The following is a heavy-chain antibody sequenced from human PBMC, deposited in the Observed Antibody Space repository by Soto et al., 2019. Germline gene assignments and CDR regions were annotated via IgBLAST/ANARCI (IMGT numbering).Heavy chain of an antibody. D-gene: IGHD3-10*01. CDR2: IYYSGST. V-gene: IGHV4-39*01. CDR1: GGSSISSSYC. CDR3: ARHDAPQFGPLYFDY. Sequence: TSETLSLTCTVSGGSSISSSYCWGWIRQPPGKGLEWIGSIYYSGSTYYNPSLKSRVTISVDTSKNQFSLKLSSVTAADTAVYYCARHDAPQFGPLYFDYWGQGTLVTVSS. J-gene: IGHJ4*02.